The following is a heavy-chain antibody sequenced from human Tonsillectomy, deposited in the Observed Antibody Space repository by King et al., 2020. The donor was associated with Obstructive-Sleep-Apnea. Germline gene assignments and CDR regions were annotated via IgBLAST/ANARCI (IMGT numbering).Heavy chain of an antibody. D-gene: IGHD1-26*01. J-gene: IGHJ4*02. CDR3: AASGSYYRGDY. CDR1: GFTFSDYY. CDR2: ISSSSSYT. V-gene: IGHV3-11*06. Sequence: VQLVESGGGLVKPGGSLRLSCAASGFTFSDYYMSWIRQAPGKGLEWVSYISSSSSYTNNADSVKGRFTISRDNAKNSLYLQMNSLRAEDTAVYYCAASGSYYRGDYWGQGTLVTVSS.